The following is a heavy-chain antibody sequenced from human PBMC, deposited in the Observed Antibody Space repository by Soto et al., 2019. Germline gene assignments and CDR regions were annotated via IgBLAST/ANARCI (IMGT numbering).Heavy chain of an antibody. J-gene: IGHJ5*02. CDR2: IIPIFGTA. V-gene: IGHV1-69*06. CDR1: GGTFSSYA. CDR3: ARDAPLSACRYNWFDP. D-gene: IGHD2-2*01. Sequence: QVQLVQSGAEVKKPGSSVKVSCKASGGTFSSYAIRWVRQAPGQGLEWMGGIIPIFGTANYAQKFQGRVTITADKSTSTAYMELSSLGSEVTAVYYCARDAPLSACRYNWFDPWGQGTLVTVSS.